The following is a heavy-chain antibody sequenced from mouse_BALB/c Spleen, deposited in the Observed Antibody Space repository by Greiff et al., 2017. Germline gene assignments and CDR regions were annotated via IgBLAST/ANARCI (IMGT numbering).Heavy chain of an antibody. CDR2: ISYSGST. Sequence: EVQLQESGPSLVKPSQTLSLTCSVTGDSITSGYWNWIRKFPGNKLEYMGYISYSGSTYYNPSLKSRISITRDTSKNQYYLQLNSVTTEDTATYYCARLEYGNYYFDYWGQGTTLTVSS. J-gene: IGHJ2*01. CDR1: GDSITSGY. CDR3: ARLEYGNYYFDY. D-gene: IGHD2-10*02. V-gene: IGHV3-8*02.